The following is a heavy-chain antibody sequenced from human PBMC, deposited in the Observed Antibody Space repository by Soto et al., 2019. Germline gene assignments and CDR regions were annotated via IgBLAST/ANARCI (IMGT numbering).Heavy chain of an antibody. J-gene: IGHJ4*02. CDR1: GFTVGYYW. V-gene: IGHV3-7*01. CDR2: IKLDASEK. Sequence: LRLSCAAFGFTVGYYWMSWVRQASGKGLEWLATIKLDASEKKYVDSVKGRFTLSRDNAKNSLYLQMDSLRAEDTAVYYCARDSGYVSGTCVNRYLDYWGQGTLVTVSS. D-gene: IGHD3-10*01. CDR3: ARDSGYVSGTCVNRYLDY.